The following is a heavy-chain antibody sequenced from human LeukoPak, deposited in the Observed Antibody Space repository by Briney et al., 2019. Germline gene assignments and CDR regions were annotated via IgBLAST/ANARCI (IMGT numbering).Heavy chain of an antibody. Sequence: ASVKVSCKASGYTFTSYYMHWVRQAPGQGLEWMGIINPSGGSTSYAQKFQGRVTMTRDMSTSTVYMELSSLRSEDTAVYYCARSHNDYGDHPLFPTRYYFDYWGQGTLVTVSS. CDR3: ARSHNDYGDHPLFPTRYYFDY. V-gene: IGHV1-46*01. J-gene: IGHJ4*02. CDR2: INPSGGST. D-gene: IGHD4-17*01. CDR1: GYTFTSYY.